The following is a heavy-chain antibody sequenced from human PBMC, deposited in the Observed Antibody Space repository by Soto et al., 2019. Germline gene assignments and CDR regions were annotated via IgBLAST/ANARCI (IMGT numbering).Heavy chain of an antibody. CDR3: AGGRGASAGYYFDY. V-gene: IGHV1-69*06. J-gene: IGHJ4*02. D-gene: IGHD6-13*01. CDR1: GGTFSSYA. CDR2: IIPLLGTP. Sequence: VQSGAEVKKPGSSVKVSCKASGGTFSSYAFSWVRQAPGQGLEWMGGIIPLLGTPNYAPKFQGRVTITAEKTTSTAYMELSSIRSEDTAVYFCAGGRGASAGYYFDYWGQETLVTVSS.